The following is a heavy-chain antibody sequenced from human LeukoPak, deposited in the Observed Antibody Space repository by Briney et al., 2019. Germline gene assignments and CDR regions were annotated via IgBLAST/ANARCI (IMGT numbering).Heavy chain of an antibody. V-gene: IGHV4-30-2*01. Sequence: PSETLSLTCTVSGGSISSGGYYWSWIRQPPGKGLEWIGYIYHSGSTYYNPSLKSRVTISVDRSKNQFSLKLSSVTAADTAVYYCARAVDSGAPWAAAGIGAFDIWGQGTMVTVSS. J-gene: IGHJ3*02. D-gene: IGHD6-13*01. CDR1: GGSISSGGYY. CDR2: IYHSGST. CDR3: ARAVDSGAPWAAAGIGAFDI.